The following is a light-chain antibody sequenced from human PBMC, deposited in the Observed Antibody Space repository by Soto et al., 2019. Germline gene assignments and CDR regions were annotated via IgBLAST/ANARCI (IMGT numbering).Light chain of an antibody. CDR2: AAS. CDR3: QHQGT. Sequence: EIVMTQSPATLSVSPGERATLSCRASHTISSNLAWYQQKPGQAPRLLIYAASTRATGIPARFSGSGSGTEFTLTISSLQSEDFAVYYCQHQGTFGQGTKVEIK. V-gene: IGKV3-15*01. J-gene: IGKJ1*01. CDR1: HTISSN.